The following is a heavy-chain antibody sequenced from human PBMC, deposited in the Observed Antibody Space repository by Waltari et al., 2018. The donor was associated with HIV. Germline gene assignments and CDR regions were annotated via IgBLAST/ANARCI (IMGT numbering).Heavy chain of an antibody. CDR1: RFTFSSYG. V-gene: IGHV3-30*02. CDR2: IRYDGSDK. D-gene: IGHD3-22*01. Sequence: RLSCAASRFTFSSYGMHWVRQAPGKGLEWVAFIRYDGSDKYYGDSVKGRFTISRDNSKNTLYLQMNSLRPEDTAVYYCAKVDYYYDSSGYFYIDYWGQGVLVTVS. CDR3: AKVDYYYDSSGYFYIDY. J-gene: IGHJ4*02.